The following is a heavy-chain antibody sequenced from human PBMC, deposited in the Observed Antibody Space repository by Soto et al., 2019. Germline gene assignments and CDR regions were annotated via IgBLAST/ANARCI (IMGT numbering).Heavy chain of an antibody. J-gene: IGHJ2*01. V-gene: IGHV3-23*01. CDR1: GFTFINYA. CDR3: ARKVVGSTSRPDYWYFDL. D-gene: IGHD2-21*01. CDR2: ISGGGDDT. Sequence: EVQLLESGGDSVQPGGSVRLSCAGSGFTFINYAMNWVRQAPGKGLEWVSTISGGGDDTFFADSVRGRFTFSRDNSKNTVPLPMNSMGVDDTAVYYCARKVVGSTSRPDYWYFDLGGRGTLVTVSS.